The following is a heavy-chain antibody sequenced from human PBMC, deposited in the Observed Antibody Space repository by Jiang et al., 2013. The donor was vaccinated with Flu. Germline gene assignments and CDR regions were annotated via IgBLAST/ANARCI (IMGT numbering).Heavy chain of an antibody. D-gene: IGHD2-8*02. CDR1: GGSVSTGRYY. CDR2: IYYTGTT. J-gene: IGHJ4*02. Sequence: AVSGGSVSTGRYYWSWIRQPPGKGLEWIGYIYYTGTTLYNPSLKSRVTISKDTSNNTFSLRLSSVTAADTAFYYCARDSCTGTTCSGIDYWGQGTLVTVSS. CDR3: ARDSCTGTTCSGIDY. V-gene: IGHV4-61*01.